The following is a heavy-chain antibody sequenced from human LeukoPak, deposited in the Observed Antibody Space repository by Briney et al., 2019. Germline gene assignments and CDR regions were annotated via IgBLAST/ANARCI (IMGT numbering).Heavy chain of an antibody. CDR2: ISYDGSNK. J-gene: IGHJ4*02. V-gene: IGHV3-30*18. Sequence: GGSLRLSCAASGFTFSSYGMHWVRQAPGKGLEWVAVISYDGSNKYYADSVKGRFTISRDNSKNTLYLQMNSLRAEDTAVYYCAKDSSGYFSYFDYWGQGTLVTVSS. D-gene: IGHD3-22*01. CDR3: AKDSSGYFSYFDY. CDR1: GFTFSSYG.